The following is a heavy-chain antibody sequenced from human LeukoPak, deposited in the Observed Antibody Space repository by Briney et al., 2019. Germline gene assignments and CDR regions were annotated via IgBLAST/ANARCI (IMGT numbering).Heavy chain of an antibody. CDR3: ARASGSGWFDNWFDP. Sequence: GGSLRLSCAASGFTFSNYAMSWVRQAPGKGLEWVSYISSSSSTIYYADSVKGRFTISRDNAKNSLYLQMNSLRAEDTAVYYCARASGSGWFDNWFDPWGQGTLVTVSS. V-gene: IGHV3-48*01. CDR1: GFTFSNYA. CDR2: ISSSSSTI. D-gene: IGHD6-19*01. J-gene: IGHJ5*02.